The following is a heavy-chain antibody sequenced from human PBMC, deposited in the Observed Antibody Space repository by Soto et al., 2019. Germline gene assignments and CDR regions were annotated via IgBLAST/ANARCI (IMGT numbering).Heavy chain of an antibody. Sequence: GASLKISCKGSGYSFTSNWIGWVRQMPGKGLEWMGIIYPGDSDTRYSPSFQGQVTISADKSISTAYLQWSSLKASDTAMYCCARREPAEYFQHWGQGTLVTVSS. V-gene: IGHV5-51*01. J-gene: IGHJ1*01. CDR3: ARREPAEYFQH. CDR2: IYPGDSDT. CDR1: GYSFTSNW.